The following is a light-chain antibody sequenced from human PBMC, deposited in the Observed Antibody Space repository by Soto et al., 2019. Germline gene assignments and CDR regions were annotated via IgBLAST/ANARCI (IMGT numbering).Light chain of an antibody. V-gene: IGKV1-39*01. CDR2: ATS. CDR1: KSITKY. Sequence: DIQMAQSPSSLSASVGDRVTIACRASKSITKYGNWFQQKPGNAPKLLIYATSSLQSGVSPRFSGSGSGTDFTLTISSLQPEDFATYYCQQSYSAPLTFGGGTTVDIK. CDR3: QQSYSAPLT. J-gene: IGKJ4*01.